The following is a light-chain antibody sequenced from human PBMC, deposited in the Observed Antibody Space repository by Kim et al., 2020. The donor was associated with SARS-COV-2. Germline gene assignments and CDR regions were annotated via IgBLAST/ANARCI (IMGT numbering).Light chain of an antibody. J-gene: IGKJ1*01. CDR1: QSVSSN. Sequence: VSPGERATLPCTARQSVSSNLAWYPQKPGQAPRLPIYGASTRATGIPARFSGSWSGTEFTLTISSLQSEYFAVYYCQQYNTWPRTFGQGTKVDIK. V-gene: IGKV3-15*01. CDR3: QQYNTWPRT. CDR2: GAS.